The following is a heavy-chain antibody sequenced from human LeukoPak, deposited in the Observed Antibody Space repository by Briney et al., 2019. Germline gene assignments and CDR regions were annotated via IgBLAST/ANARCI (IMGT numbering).Heavy chain of an antibody. CDR3: AKDLNEQLPRGWFDP. V-gene: IGHV3-23*01. J-gene: IGHJ5*02. CDR1: GFNFRGYA. D-gene: IGHD6-6*01. CDR2: ISGSGGRA. Sequence: GGSLRLSCAASGFNFRGYAMSWVRQAPGKGLEWVSAISGSGGRAHYADSVRGRFTISRDNSKNTLYLQMNSLRAEDAAVYYCAKDLNEQLPRGWFDPWGQGTLVTVSS.